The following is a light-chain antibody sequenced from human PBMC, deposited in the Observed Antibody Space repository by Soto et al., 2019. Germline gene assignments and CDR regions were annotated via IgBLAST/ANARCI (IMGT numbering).Light chain of an antibody. V-gene: IGKV3D-15*01. CDR1: QSVSTN. CDR2: DAS. J-gene: IGKJ1*01. CDR3: HSYDKWPPGA. Sequence: EIVVTQLPATPSESPGERVTLSCRASQSVSTNLAWYQQRPGEAPRLLIFDASARAVDIPGRFSGSWSGTEFTLTISSLQPEDFAVYFCHSYDKWPPGAFGQGTKVDIK.